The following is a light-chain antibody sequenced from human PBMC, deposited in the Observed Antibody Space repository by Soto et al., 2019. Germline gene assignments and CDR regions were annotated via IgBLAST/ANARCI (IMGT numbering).Light chain of an antibody. CDR2: DVS. Sequence: EIVMTQSPASLSVSPGARVPLSCRAGQGVTTNFAWYQQKSGQSPRLLIYDVSTRATGVPARFSGTGSETDFTLTISGLQSEDSAVYFCQQYNNWPFSFGQGTRLEI. V-gene: IGKV3-15*01. CDR1: QGVTTN. CDR3: QQYNNWPFS. J-gene: IGKJ5*01.